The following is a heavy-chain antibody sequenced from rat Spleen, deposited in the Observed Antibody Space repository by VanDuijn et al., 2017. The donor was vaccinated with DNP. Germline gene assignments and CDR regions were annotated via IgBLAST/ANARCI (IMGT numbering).Heavy chain of an antibody. D-gene: IGHD1-9*01. CDR3: ASHTYYGYDYFVY. CDR1: GFTFSDYY. V-gene: IGHV5-7*01. Sequence: EVQLVESGGDLVQPGRSLTLSCAASGFTFSDYYMAWVRQAPKKGLEWVATISYEGSRIHYGESVKGRFTISRDNAKNTQYLQMDSLRSEDTATYYCASHTYYGYDYFVYWGQGVMVTVSS. J-gene: IGHJ2*01. CDR2: ISYEGSRI.